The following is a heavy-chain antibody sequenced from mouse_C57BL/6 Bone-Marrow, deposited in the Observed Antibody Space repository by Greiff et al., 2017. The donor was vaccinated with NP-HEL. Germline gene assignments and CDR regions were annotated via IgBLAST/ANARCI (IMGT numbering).Heavy chain of an antibody. Sequence: VHLVESGAELARPGASVKLSCKASGYTFTSYGISWVKQRTGQGLEWIGEIYPRSGNTYYNEKFKGKATLTADKSSSTAYMELRSLTSEDSAVYFCARGYYGSSYVDYWGQGTTLTVSS. CDR2: IYPRSGNT. V-gene: IGHV1-81*01. J-gene: IGHJ2*01. CDR3: ARGYYGSSYVDY. D-gene: IGHD1-1*01. CDR1: GYTFTSYG.